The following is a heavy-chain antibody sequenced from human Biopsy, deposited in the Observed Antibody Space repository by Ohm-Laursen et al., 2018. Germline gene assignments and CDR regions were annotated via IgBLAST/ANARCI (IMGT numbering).Heavy chain of an antibody. CDR1: GGSLSLSY. CDR3: ARRPYTRDNWFDP. V-gene: IGHV4-4*08. J-gene: IGHJ5*02. CDR2: IYSSGGT. D-gene: IGHD2-2*01. Sequence: GTLSLTCNVSGGSLSLSYWSWIRQPPGKGLEWTGYIYSSGGTDYNPSLKSRVTISLDTSKNQFSLTLTSVTVADTAIYYCARRPYTRDNWFDPWGQGTLVTVSS.